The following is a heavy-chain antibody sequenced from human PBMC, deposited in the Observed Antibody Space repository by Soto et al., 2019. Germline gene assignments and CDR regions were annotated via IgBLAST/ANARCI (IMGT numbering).Heavy chain of an antibody. D-gene: IGHD6-19*01. CDR2: IIPIFGAG. Sequence: SVKVSCKASGGTFSNFALSWVRQAPGQGLEWMAGIIPIFGAGSFGQKFQGRVTITADESTSTAYMELHSLRSEDTAIYYCARDGDISGWYNGMDVWGQGTTVTVSS. V-gene: IGHV1-69*13. J-gene: IGHJ6*02. CDR1: GGTFSNFA. CDR3: ARDGDISGWYNGMDV.